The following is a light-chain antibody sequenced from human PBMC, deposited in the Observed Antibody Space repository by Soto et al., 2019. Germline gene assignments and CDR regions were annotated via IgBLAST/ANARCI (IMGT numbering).Light chain of an antibody. J-gene: IGKJ2*01. CDR1: QSVSSSY. Sequence: EIVLTQSPGTLSLSPGERATLSCRASQSVSSSYLAWYQQKPGQAPRLLIFDASYRTTGIPERFSGSGSGTDFTLTISRLEPEDFAVYYCQQYAGSPYTFGQGTRLEIK. CDR2: DAS. CDR3: QQYAGSPYT. V-gene: IGKV3-20*01.